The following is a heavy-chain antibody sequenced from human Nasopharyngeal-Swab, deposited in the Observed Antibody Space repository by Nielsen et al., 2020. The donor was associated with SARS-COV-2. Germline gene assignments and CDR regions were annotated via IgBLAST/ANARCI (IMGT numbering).Heavy chain of an antibody. CDR2: ISSNGDYT. D-gene: IGHD3-10*01. CDR1: GFTFSNYA. J-gene: IGHJ6*02. Sequence: GESLKISCAASGFTFSNYAMSCVRQAPGKGLEWVSTISSNGDYTHYADSVKGRFTISRDNAKNSLYLQMNSLRDEDTAVFYCARGGERYYYGSGSYYNYYFGLDVWGQGTTVTVSS. CDR3: ARGGERYYYGSGSYYNYYFGLDV. V-gene: IGHV3-21*01.